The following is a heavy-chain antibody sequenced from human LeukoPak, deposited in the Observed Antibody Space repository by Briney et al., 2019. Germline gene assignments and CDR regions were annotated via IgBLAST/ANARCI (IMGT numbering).Heavy chain of an antibody. CDR2: IYPGDSDT. V-gene: IGHV5-51*01. J-gene: IGHJ3*02. CDR3: ARPGYCSGGSCYGRRAFDI. CDR1: GYSFTSYW. Sequence: GESLKISCKGSGYSFTSYWIGWVRQMPGKGLEWMGIIYPGDSDTRYSPSFQGQVTLSADKSISTAYLQWSSLKASDTAMYYCARPGYCSGGSCYGRRAFDIWGQGTMVTVSS. D-gene: IGHD2-15*01.